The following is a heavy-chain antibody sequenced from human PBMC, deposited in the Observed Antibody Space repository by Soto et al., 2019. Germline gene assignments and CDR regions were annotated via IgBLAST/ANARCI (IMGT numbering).Heavy chain of an antibody. CDR3: AITRDITMIVVVIWPTFDY. CDR1: GGTFSSYA. V-gene: IGHV1-69*06. D-gene: IGHD3-22*01. J-gene: IGHJ4*02. Sequence: GASVKVSFKASGGTFSSYAISWVRQAPGQGLEWMGGIIPIFGTANYAQKFQGRVTITADKSTSTAYMELSSLRSEDTAVYYCAITRDITMIVVVIWPTFDYWGQGTLVTVSS. CDR2: IIPIFGTA.